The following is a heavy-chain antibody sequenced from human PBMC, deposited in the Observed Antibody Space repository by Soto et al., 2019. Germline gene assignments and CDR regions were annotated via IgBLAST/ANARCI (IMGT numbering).Heavy chain of an antibody. CDR3: ARIGYSSSSNDY. Sequence: GGSLRLSCTASGFTFSTYAMNWVRQAPGKGLERVANIKQDGSVKYYVDSVKGRFTISRDNAKNAVYLQMNSLRVEDTAVYYCARIGYSSSSNDYWGQGTLVTVSS. V-gene: IGHV3-7*01. CDR2: IKQDGSVK. D-gene: IGHD2-2*03. CDR1: GFTFSTYA. J-gene: IGHJ4*02.